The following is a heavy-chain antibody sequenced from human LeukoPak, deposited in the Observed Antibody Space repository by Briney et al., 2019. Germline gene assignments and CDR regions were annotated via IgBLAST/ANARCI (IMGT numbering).Heavy chain of an antibody. CDR3: ARAPPITMRVYFDY. Sequence: PGGSLRLSCAASGFTFSSYWMSWVRQAPGKGLEWVANIKQDGSEKYYVDSVKGRFTISRDNAKNSLYLQMNSLRAEDTAVYYCARAPPITMRVYFDYWGQGTLVTVSS. CDR2: IKQDGSEK. CDR1: GFTFSSYW. D-gene: IGHD3-22*01. J-gene: IGHJ4*02. V-gene: IGHV3-7*01.